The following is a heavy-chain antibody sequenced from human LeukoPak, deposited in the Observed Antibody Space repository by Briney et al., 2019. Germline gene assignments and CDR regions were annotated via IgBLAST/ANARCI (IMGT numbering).Heavy chain of an antibody. J-gene: IGHJ4*02. V-gene: IGHV3-23*01. D-gene: IGHD3-22*01. Sequence: PGGSLRLSCAASGFTFSSYAMSWVRQAPGKGLEWVSAISGSGGSTYYADSVKGRFTISRDNSKNTLYLQMNSLRAEDTAVYYCARESQYYDSSGYYTYWGQGTLVTVSS. CDR3: ARESQYYDSSGYYTY. CDR2: ISGSGGST. CDR1: GFTFSSYA.